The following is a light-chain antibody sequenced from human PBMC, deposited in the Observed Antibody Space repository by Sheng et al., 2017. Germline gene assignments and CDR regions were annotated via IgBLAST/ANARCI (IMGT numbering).Light chain of an antibody. Sequence: EIVLTQSPATLSLSPGERATLSCRASQSVSSYLAWYQQKPGQAPRLLIYDASNRATGIQARFSGSGSGTDFTLTISSLEPEDFAVYYCQRGTFGPGTKVDIK. J-gene: IGKJ3*01. V-gene: IGKV3-11*01. CDR1: QSVSSY. CDR3: QRGT. CDR2: DAS.